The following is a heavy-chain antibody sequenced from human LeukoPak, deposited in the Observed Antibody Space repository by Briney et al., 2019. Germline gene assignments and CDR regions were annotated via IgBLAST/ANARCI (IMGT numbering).Heavy chain of an antibody. D-gene: IGHD3-10*01. CDR1: GFAFSGYG. CDR2: ISYDGSNK. Sequence: PGRSLRLSCAASGFAFSGYGMHWVRQAPGKGLEWVAVISYDGSNKYYADSVKGRFTISRDNSKNTLYLQMNSLRAEDTAVYHCAKEGPRVPAYYYYGMDVWGQGTTVTVSS. V-gene: IGHV3-30*18. CDR3: AKEGPRVPAYYYYGMDV. J-gene: IGHJ6*02.